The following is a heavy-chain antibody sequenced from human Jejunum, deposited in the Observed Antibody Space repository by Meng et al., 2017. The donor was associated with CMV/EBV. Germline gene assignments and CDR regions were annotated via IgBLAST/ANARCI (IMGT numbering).Heavy chain of an antibody. Sequence: HVQLQWSGPGLVKPSPTLSPTCAVSDGSISSGHYYWSWTRQPAGKGLEWIGRLYTSGSTTYNPSLKSRVTFSVDTSKNQFSLKLNSVTAADTAVYYCARDARGIAAAGVYWGQGTLVTVSS. CDR1: DGSISSGHYY. D-gene: IGHD6-13*01. CDR3: ARDARGIAAAGVY. CDR2: LYTSGST. V-gene: IGHV4-61*02. J-gene: IGHJ4*02.